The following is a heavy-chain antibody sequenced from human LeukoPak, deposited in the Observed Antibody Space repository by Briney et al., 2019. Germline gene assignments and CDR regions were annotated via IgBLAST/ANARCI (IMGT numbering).Heavy chain of an antibody. D-gene: IGHD1-1*01. CDR1: GYSFTTHW. V-gene: IGHV5-51*01. CDR2: IYPGDSDT. CDR3: AIRYNWNDVGAFDI. Sequence: GESLKISCKASGYSFTTHWIGWVRQMPGKGLEWMGIIYPGDSDTRYSPSFQGQVTISADKSISTAYLQWSSLKASDTAMYYCAIRYNWNDVGAFDIWGQGTMVTVSS. J-gene: IGHJ3*02.